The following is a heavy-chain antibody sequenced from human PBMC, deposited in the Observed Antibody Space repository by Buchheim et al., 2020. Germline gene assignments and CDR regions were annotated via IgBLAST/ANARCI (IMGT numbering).Heavy chain of an antibody. CDR2: IYYRGST. V-gene: IGHV4-30-4*01. CDR3: ASVYYDSSGYYRGAFGI. J-gene: IGHJ3*02. D-gene: IGHD3-22*01. Sequence: QVQLQESGPGLVKPSQTLSLTCTVSGGSISSDDYYWSWIRQPPGKGLEWIGYIYYRGSTNYSPSLKSRATISVDTSKNPFSLKLSSVTAADTAVYYCASVYYDSSGYYRGAFGIWGQGT. CDR1: GGSISSDDYY.